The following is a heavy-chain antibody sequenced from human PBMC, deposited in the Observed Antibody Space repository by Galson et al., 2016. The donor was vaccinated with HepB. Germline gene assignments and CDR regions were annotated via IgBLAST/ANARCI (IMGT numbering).Heavy chain of an antibody. CDR3: AGEWFGEYGMDV. V-gene: IGHV3-48*03. D-gene: IGHD3-10*01. CDR1: GFTFTSYE. Sequence: SLRLSCAASGFTFTSYEMNWVRQAPGKGLEWVSYISGSGNSIYYADSVRGRFTISRDNAKNSLYLQMDSLRAEDTAVYYCAGEWFGEYGMDVWGKGTTVTVSS. J-gene: IGHJ6*04. CDR2: ISGSGNSI.